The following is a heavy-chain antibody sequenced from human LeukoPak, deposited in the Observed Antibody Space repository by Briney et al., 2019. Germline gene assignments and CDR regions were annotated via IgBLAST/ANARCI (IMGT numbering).Heavy chain of an antibody. J-gene: IGHJ4*02. CDR2: ISAYNGNT. D-gene: IGHD4-17*01. Sequence: GASVKVSCKASGYTFTSYGISWGQQAPGQGLEWMGWISAYNGNTNYAQKLQGRVTMTTDTSTSTAYMELRSLRSDDTAVYYCARDVTPDYGDYVPYFDYWGQGTLVTVSS. CDR1: GYTFTSYG. V-gene: IGHV1-18*01. CDR3: ARDVTPDYGDYVPYFDY.